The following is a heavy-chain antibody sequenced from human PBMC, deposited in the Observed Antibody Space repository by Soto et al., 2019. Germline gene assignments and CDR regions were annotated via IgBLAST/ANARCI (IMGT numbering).Heavy chain of an antibody. CDR1: QYSFTTYW. J-gene: IGHJ6*02. D-gene: IGHD6-6*01. V-gene: IGHV5-51*01. CDR3: ARHAEGIATRPGSHYYGMDV. CDR2: IYPGDSDT. Sequence: GESLKISCKGSQYSFTTYWIAWVRQMPGKGLEWMGIIYPGDSDTRYSPSFQGQVTISADKSIRTAYLQWSSLRASDTAMYYCARHAEGIATRPGSHYYGMDVWGQGTTVTVSS.